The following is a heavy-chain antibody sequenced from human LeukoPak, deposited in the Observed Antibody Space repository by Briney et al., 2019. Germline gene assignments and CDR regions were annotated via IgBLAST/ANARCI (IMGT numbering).Heavy chain of an antibody. CDR3: AELGITMIGGV. D-gene: IGHD3-10*02. V-gene: IGHV3-48*03. J-gene: IGHJ6*04. Sequence: PGGSLRLSCAASGFTFSTYKINWVRQAPGKGLEWISYISGSADTAYYADSVKGRFTISRDNAKNSLYLQMNSLRAEDTAVYYCAELGITMIGGVWGKGTTVTISS. CDR1: GFTFSTYK. CDR2: ISGSADTA.